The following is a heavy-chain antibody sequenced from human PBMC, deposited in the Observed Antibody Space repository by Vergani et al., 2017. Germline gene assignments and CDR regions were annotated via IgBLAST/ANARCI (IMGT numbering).Heavy chain of an antibody. D-gene: IGHD3/OR15-3a*01. CDR2: VYPSGTT. CDR1: GGSFNDYW. V-gene: IGHV4-59*10. CDR3: ARGETRTDWFDP. J-gene: IGHJ5*02. Sequence: QAQLQQWGAGLLKPSETLSLTCAIYGGSFNDYWWTWIRQTAERRLEWMGRVYPSGTTNYNPSLNGRVTIFVDKSKNLLSLRLNSVTAADTAVYYCARGETRTDWFDPWGQGTLVTVSS.